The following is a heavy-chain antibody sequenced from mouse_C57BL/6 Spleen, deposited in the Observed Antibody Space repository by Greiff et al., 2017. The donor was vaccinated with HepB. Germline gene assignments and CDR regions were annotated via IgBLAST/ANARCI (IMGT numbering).Heavy chain of an antibody. V-gene: IGHV7-1*01. Sequence: EVQVVESGGGLVQSGRSLRLSCATSGFTFSDFYMEWVRQAPGKGLEWIAASRNKANDYTTEYSASVKGRFIVSRDTSQSILYLQMNALRAEDTAIYYCARDEGMGYWGQGTSVTVSS. J-gene: IGHJ4*01. CDR2: SRNKANDYTT. CDR1: GFTFSDFY. CDR3: ARDEGMGY. D-gene: IGHD3-3*01.